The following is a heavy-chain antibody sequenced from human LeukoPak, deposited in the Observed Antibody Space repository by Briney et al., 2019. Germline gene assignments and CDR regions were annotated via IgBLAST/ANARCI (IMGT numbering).Heavy chain of an antibody. CDR1: GYTFTSYD. V-gene: IGHV1-8*01. J-gene: IGHJ6*03. CDR2: MNPNSGNT. Sequence: ASVKVSCKASGYTFTSYDINWVRQATGQGLEWMGWMNPNSGNTGYAQKFQGRVTMTRNTSISTAYMELSSLRSEDTAVYYCARRGYGSGSYSIPSYYYYYMDVWGKGTTVTISS. CDR3: ARRGYGSGSYSIPSYYYYYMDV. D-gene: IGHD3-10*01.